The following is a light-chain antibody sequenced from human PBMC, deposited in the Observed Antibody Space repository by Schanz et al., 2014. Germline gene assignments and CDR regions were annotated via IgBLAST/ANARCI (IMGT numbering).Light chain of an antibody. J-gene: IGLJ2*01. CDR1: SSDIGGYNF. CDR3: SSYAGSNNLV. Sequence: QSALTQPASVSGSPGQSITLSCTGTSSDIGGYNFVSWYRQHPGKAPKLMIYEVTKRPSGVPDRFSGSKSGNTASLTVSGLQAEDEADYYCSSYAGSNNLVFGGGTKLTVL. CDR2: EVT. V-gene: IGLV2-8*01.